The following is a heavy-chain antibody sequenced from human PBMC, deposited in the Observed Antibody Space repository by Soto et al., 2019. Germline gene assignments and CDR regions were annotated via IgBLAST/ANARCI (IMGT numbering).Heavy chain of an antibody. V-gene: IGHV4-30-2*01. Sequence: SETLSLTCTVSVGSITIGGYCWSWIRQPPGQGLEWIGYICHSGNTYYNPSLKSRVTTSLDRSKNQFSLNLSSVTAADTAVYYCARVWFGESSWFDPWGQGPLVTVS. CDR1: VGSITIGGYC. CDR2: ICHSGNT. J-gene: IGHJ5*02. CDR3: ARVWFGESSWFDP. D-gene: IGHD3-10*01.